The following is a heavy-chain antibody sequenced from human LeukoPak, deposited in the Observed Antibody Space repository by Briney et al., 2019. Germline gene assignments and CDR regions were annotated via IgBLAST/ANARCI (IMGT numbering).Heavy chain of an antibody. V-gene: IGHV4-39*07. Sequence: PSETLSLTCTVSGGSISSSSYYWGWIRQPPGKGLEWIGSIYYSGSTYYNPSLKNRVTISVDTSKNQFSLKLSSVTAADTAVYYCARDKVYWFDPWGQGTLVTVSS. CDR1: GGSISSSSYY. CDR2: IYYSGST. J-gene: IGHJ5*02. CDR3: ARDKVYWFDP.